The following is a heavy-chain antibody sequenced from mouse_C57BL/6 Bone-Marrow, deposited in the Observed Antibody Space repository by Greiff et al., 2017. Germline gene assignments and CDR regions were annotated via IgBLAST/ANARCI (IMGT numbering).Heavy chain of an antibody. CDR1: GYAFSSSW. CDR3: ARGYYGGPRFAY. J-gene: IGHJ3*01. V-gene: IGHV1-82*01. CDR2: IYPGDGDT. D-gene: IGHD2-1*01. Sequence: VHLVESGPELVKPGASVKISCKASGYAFSSSWMNWVKQRPGKGLEWIGRIYPGDGDTNYNGKFKGKATLTADKSSSTAYMQLSSLTSEDSAVYFCARGYYGGPRFAYWGQGTLVTVSA.